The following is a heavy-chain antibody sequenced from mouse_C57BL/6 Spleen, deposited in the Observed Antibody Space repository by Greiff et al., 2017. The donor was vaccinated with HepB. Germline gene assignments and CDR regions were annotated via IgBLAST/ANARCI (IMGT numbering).Heavy chain of an antibody. D-gene: IGHD1-3*01. CDR2: IDPNSGGT. CDR3: ARSLPRSSHRGFDY. J-gene: IGHJ2*01. V-gene: IGHV1-72*01. CDR1: GYTFTSYW. Sequence: QVQLQQPGAELVKPGASVKLSCKASGYTFTSYWMHWVKQRPGRGLEWIGRIDPNSGGTKYNEQFKSKATLTVDKPSSTAYMQLSSLTSEDSAVYYCARSLPRSSHRGFDYWGQGTTLTVSS.